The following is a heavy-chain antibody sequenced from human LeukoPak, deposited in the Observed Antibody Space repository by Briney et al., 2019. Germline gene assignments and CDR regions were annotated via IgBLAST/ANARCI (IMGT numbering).Heavy chain of an antibody. V-gene: IGHV4-30-4*01. CDR2: IYYSGST. CDR3: ATFPYGDRAFDY. D-gene: IGHD4-17*01. Sequence: SQTLSLTCTVSGGSISSGDYYWSWIRQPPGKGLEWIGYIYYSGSTKYNPSLKSRVTISIDTSKNQFSLKLSSVTAADTAMYYCATFPYGDRAFDYWGQGTLVTVSS. CDR1: GGSISSGDYY. J-gene: IGHJ4*02.